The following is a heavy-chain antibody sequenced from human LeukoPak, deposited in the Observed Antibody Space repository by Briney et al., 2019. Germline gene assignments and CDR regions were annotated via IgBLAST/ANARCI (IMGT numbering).Heavy chain of an antibody. Sequence: PSETLSLTCSVSGVSISNYYWTWIRQPPGKGLEWIGYIYYSGSTNHNPSLKSRVTISVDTSKNQFSLNLTSVTAADTAVYYCARHFSGAAAPLPFDYWGQGTLVTVSS. D-gene: IGHD6-13*01. CDR1: GVSISNYY. J-gene: IGHJ4*02. CDR3: ARHFSGAAAPLPFDY. CDR2: IYYSGST. V-gene: IGHV4-59*08.